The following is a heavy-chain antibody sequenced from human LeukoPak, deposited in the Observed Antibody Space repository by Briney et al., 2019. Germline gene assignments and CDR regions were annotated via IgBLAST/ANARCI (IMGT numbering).Heavy chain of an antibody. CDR2: ISAYRGNT. V-gene: IGHV1-18*01. CDR1: GYTFTSYR. D-gene: IGHD1/OR15-1a*01. CDR3: ARLELEQRSWFDP. J-gene: IGHJ5*02. Sequence: ASVKVSCKASGYTFTSYRITWVRQAPGQGLEWMGWISAYRGNTIYPQKLQGRRTMTTDTATTTAYMERRSLRSDATAVYYSARLELEQRSWFDPWGQGTLVTVSS.